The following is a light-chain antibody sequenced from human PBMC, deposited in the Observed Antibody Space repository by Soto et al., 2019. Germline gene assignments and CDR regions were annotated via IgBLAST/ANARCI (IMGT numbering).Light chain of an antibody. CDR3: QQYNSYWT. CDR2: DAS. V-gene: IGKV1-5*01. CDR1: QSISSW. Sequence: DIQMTQSPSTLSASVGDRATITCRASQSISSWLAWYQQKPGKAPKLLIYDASSLESGVPSRFSGSGSGTEFTLTIRSLNLDDFATYYCQQYNSYWTFGQGTK. J-gene: IGKJ1*01.